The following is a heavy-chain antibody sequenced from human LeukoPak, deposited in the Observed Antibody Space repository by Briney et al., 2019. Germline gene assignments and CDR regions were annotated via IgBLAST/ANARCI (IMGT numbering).Heavy chain of an antibody. D-gene: IGHD3-22*01. CDR2: INPNSGGT. CDR1: GYTFTGYY. CDR3: ARDHDSSGYQGNYFDY. Sequence: ASVKVSCKASGYTFTGYYMDWVRQAPGQGLEWMGWINPNSGGTNYAQKFQGRVTMTRDTSISTAYMELSRLRSDDTAVYYCARDHDSSGYQGNYFDYWGQGTLVTVSS. V-gene: IGHV1-2*02. J-gene: IGHJ4*02.